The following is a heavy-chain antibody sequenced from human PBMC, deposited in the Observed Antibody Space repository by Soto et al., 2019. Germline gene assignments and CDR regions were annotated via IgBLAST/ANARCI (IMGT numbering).Heavy chain of an antibody. V-gene: IGHV3-23*01. CDR1: GFTFSSYA. J-gene: IGHJ4*02. Sequence: EVQLLESGGGLVQPGGSLRLSCAASGFTFSSYAMSWARQAPGKGLEWVSAISGSGGSTYYADSVKGRFTISRDNSKNTLYLQMNSLRAEDTAVYYCAKDYGYSYGSLDYWGQGTLVTVSS. CDR2: ISGSGGST. D-gene: IGHD5-18*01. CDR3: AKDYGYSYGSLDY.